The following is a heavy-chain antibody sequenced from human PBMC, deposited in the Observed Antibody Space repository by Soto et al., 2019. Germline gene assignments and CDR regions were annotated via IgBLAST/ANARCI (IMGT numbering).Heavy chain of an antibody. CDR1: GGSISSSPYY. CDR2: IYYSGSTFYNPA. J-gene: IGHJ5*02. CDR3: ARDVVVEARHNWFDP. D-gene: IGHD6-6*01. Sequence: PSETLSLTCTVSGGSISSSPYYWGWIRQPPGKGLEWIGSIYYSGSTFYNPAFYNPALKSRITISVDTSRNQFSLKLSSVTATDTALYYCARDVVVEARHNWFDPWGQGTLVTVSS. V-gene: IGHV4-39*02.